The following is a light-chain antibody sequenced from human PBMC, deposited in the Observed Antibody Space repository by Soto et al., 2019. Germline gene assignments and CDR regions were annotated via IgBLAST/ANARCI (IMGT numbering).Light chain of an antibody. CDR2: EVS. Sequence: QSALTQPASVSGSPGQSITISCTGTSSDVGAYNRVSWSQQHPGKAPKLMIYEVSSRPSGVSDRFSGSKSGNTASLTISGLQPEDEAHYYCTSFTSSNTWVFGGGTQLTVL. CDR1: SSDVGAYNR. CDR3: TSFTSSNTWV. V-gene: IGLV2-14*01. J-gene: IGLJ3*02.